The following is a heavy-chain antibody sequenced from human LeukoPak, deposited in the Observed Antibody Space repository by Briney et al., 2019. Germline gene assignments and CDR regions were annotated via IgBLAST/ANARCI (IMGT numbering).Heavy chain of an antibody. V-gene: IGHV4-39*01. CDR2: IYYGGST. CDR1: GGSITASSYY. Sequence: SETLSFTCTVSGGSITASSYYWGWIRQPPGKGLEWIGSIYYGGSTYYNPSLKSRLTMSVDTSRNQFSLKVNSVTAADTAVYYCARSRYYDSSSFDPWGQGTLVTVSS. CDR3: ARSRYYDSSSFDP. D-gene: IGHD3-22*01. J-gene: IGHJ5*02.